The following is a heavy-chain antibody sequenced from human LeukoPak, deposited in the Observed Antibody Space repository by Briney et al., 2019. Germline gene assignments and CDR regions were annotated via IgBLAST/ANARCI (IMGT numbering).Heavy chain of an antibody. Sequence: GGSLRLSCAASGFTFSSYWMHWVRHAPGKGLVWVSRINSDGSSTSYADSVKGRFTISRDNAKNTLYLQMNSLRAEDTAVYYCSRGGIAAAGTFYWGQGTLVTVSS. CDR1: GFTFSSYW. CDR2: INSDGSST. J-gene: IGHJ4*02. CDR3: SRGGIAAAGTFY. V-gene: IGHV3-74*01. D-gene: IGHD6-13*01.